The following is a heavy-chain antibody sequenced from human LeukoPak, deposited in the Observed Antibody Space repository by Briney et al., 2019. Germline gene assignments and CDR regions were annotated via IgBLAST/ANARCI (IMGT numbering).Heavy chain of an antibody. Sequence: GASVKVSCKASGYTFTSYYMHWVRQAPGQGLEWMGIINPSGGSTSYAQKFQGRVTMTRDMSTSTVYMELSSLRSEDTAVCYCARDNSVEDTAWWFDPWGQGTLVTVSS. CDR1: GYTFTSYY. CDR3: ARDNSVEDTAWWFDP. D-gene: IGHD4-23*01. J-gene: IGHJ5*02. V-gene: IGHV1-46*01. CDR2: INPSGGST.